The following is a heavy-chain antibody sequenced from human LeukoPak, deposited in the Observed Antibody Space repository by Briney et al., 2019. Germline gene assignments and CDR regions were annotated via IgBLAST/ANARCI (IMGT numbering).Heavy chain of an antibody. CDR2: IYNDGST. Sequence: SETLSLTCSVSGVSISSFNWNWIRQPAGKGLEWIGRIYNDGSTMYNPSLKGRVSMSPDTSKNQFSLNLSSVTAADTAVYYCAKSDDSRGYQLDYWGQGIRVTVSS. CDR3: AKSDDSRGYQLDY. V-gene: IGHV4-4*07. D-gene: IGHD3-22*01. CDR1: GVSISSFN. J-gene: IGHJ4*02.